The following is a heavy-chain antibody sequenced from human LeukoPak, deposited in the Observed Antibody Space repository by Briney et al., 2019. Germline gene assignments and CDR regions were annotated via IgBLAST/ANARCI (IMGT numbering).Heavy chain of an antibody. Sequence: SETLSLTCAVYGGSFSGYYWSWIRQPPGKGLEWIGSIYYSGSTYYNPSLKSRVTISVDTSKNQFSLKLSSVTAADTAVYYCARHLIVVVPAAHRTNWFDPWGQGTLVTVSS. V-gene: IGHV4-34*01. CDR2: IYYSGST. D-gene: IGHD2-2*01. J-gene: IGHJ5*02. CDR3: ARHLIVVVPAAHRTNWFDP. CDR1: GGSFSGYY.